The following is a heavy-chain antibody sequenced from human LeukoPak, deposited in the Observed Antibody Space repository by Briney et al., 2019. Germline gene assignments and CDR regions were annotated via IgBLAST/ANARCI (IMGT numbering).Heavy chain of an antibody. J-gene: IGHJ6*03. V-gene: IGHV3-20*04. CDR3: ARGSGTGDSSGYYYRLDYYYMDV. Sequence: GGSLRLSCAASGFTFDDYGMSWVRQAPGKGLEWVSGINWYGGSTGYADSVKGRFTISRDNAKNSLYLQMNSLRAEDTALYYCARGSGTGDSSGYYYRLDYYYMDVWGKGTTVTVSS. D-gene: IGHD3-22*01. CDR1: GFTFDDYG. CDR2: INWYGGST.